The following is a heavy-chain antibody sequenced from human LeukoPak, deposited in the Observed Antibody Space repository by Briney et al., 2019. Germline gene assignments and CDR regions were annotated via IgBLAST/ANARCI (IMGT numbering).Heavy chain of an antibody. CDR3: AATATLGFRFDP. V-gene: IGHV1-69*13. CDR1: GGTFSSYA. D-gene: IGHD2-15*01. J-gene: IGHJ5*02. Sequence: SVKVSCKASGGTFSSYAISWVRQAPGQGLEWMGGIIPIFGTANYAQEFQGRVTITADESTSTAYMELGSLRSEDTAVYYCAATATLGFRFDPWGQGTLVTVSS. CDR2: IIPIFGTA.